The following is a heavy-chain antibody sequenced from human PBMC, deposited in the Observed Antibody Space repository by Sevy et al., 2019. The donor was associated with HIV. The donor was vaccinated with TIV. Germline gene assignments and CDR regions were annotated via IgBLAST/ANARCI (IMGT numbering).Heavy chain of an antibody. D-gene: IGHD3-16*02. CDR1: GFTFSDYY. CDR3: ASQTSYYDYVWGSYRRQYYFDY. J-gene: IGHJ4*02. Sequence: GGSLRLSCAASGFTFSDYYMSWIRQAPGKGLEWVSYISSSGSTIYYADSVKGRFTISRDNAKNSLYLQMNSLRAEDTAVYYCASQTSYYDYVWGSYRRQYYFDYWGQGTLVTVSS. V-gene: IGHV3-11*04. CDR2: ISSSGSTI.